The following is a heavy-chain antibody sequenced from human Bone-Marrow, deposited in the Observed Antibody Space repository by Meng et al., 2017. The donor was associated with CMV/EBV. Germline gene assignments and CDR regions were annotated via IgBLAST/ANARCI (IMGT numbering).Heavy chain of an antibody. V-gene: IGHV3-74*01. Sequence: GESLKISCAASGFTFSGYWMHWVRQAPGKGLVWVSIIKTDGSFTTYADSVKGRFTVSRDNAKNSLYLQMNSLRAEDTAVYYCARAERFDFWGGHTNSFDPWGQGTLVTVSS. J-gene: IGHJ5*02. CDR1: GFTFSGYW. D-gene: IGHD3-3*01. CDR3: ARAERFDFWGGHTNSFDP. CDR2: IKTDGSFT.